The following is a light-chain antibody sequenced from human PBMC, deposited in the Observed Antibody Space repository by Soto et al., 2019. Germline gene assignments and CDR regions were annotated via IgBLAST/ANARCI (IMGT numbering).Light chain of an antibody. CDR1: SSNIGSNT. Sequence: QSVLTQPPSASGTPGQRVTISCSGSSSNIGSNTVNWYRQLPGTAPKLLIYSNNQRPSGVPDRFSGSKSGTSASLAISGLQSEDEADYYCAAWDDSLNGPVFGTGTKAPS. J-gene: IGLJ1*01. CDR2: SNN. CDR3: AAWDDSLNGPV. V-gene: IGLV1-44*01.